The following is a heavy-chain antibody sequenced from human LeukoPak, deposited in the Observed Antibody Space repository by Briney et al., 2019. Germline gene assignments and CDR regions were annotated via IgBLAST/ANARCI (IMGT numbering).Heavy chain of an antibody. CDR3: ARDFYDSSGYYYWLGY. V-gene: IGHV3-33*01. D-gene: IGHD3-22*01. CDR1: GFTFSSYG. Sequence: GRSLRLSCAASGFTFSSYGMHWVRRAPGKGLEWVAVIWYDGSNKYYADSVKGRFTISRDNSKNTLYLQMNSLRAEDTAVYYCARDFYDSSGYYYWLGYWGQGTLVTVSS. J-gene: IGHJ4*02. CDR2: IWYDGSNK.